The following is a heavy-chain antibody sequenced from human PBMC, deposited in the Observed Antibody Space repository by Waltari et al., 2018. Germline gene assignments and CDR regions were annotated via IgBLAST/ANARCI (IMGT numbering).Heavy chain of an antibody. CDR1: GFRFSTFT. J-gene: IGHJ3*02. CDR2: ISSDASNR. V-gene: IGHV3-30*04. Sequence: QVQLVESGGGVVQPGGSLRLSCTASGFRFSTFTMHWVRQAPGKGLEWVAAISSDASNRQYSGSVQGRFTISRDNSKNTLYLQMNSLGTEDTSVYYCARDNPYSSSWITFFDTFDIWGQGTMVTVSS. D-gene: IGHD6-13*01. CDR3: ARDNPYSSSWITFFDTFDI.